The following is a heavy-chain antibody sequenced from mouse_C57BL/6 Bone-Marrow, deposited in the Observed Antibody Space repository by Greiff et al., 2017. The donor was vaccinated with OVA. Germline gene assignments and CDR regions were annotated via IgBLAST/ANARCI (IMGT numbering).Heavy chain of an antibody. V-gene: IGHV1-63*01. Sequence: VQLQQSGAELVRPGTSVKMSCKASGYTFTNYWIGWAKQRPGHGLGWIGDIYPGGGYTNYNEKFKGKDTMNADKSSSKAYMQFSSLTSEDSSIYYCAKYDYGFDYWGQGTTLTVSS. J-gene: IGHJ2*01. CDR2: IYPGGGYT. CDR3: AKYDYGFDY. CDR1: GYTFTNYW. D-gene: IGHD2-4*01.